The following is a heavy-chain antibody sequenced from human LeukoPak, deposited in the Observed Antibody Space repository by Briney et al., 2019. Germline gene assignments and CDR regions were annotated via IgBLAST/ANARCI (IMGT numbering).Heavy chain of an antibody. V-gene: IGHV4-4*07. Sequence: PSXTLSLTCTVSGGSISSYYWSWIRQPAGKGLEWIGRIYTSGSTNYNPSLKSRVTMSVDTSKNQFSLKLSSVTAADTAVYYCARGAYPVLRYFDWSQTYFDYWGQGTLVTVSS. CDR3: ARGAYPVLRYFDWSQTYFDY. CDR1: GGSISSYY. CDR2: IYTSGST. D-gene: IGHD3-9*01. J-gene: IGHJ4*02.